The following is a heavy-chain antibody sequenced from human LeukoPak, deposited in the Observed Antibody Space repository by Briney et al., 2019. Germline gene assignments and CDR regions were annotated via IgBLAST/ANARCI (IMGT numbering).Heavy chain of an antibody. CDR3: ARRGRLAMVPRRYFDY. J-gene: IGHJ4*02. Sequence: SETLSLTCTVSAGSISSGDYYWSWIRQPPGKGLEWIGYIYYSGSTYYNPSLKSRVTISVDTSKNQFSLKLSSVTAADTAVYYCARRGRLAMVPRRYFDYWGQGTLVTVSS. D-gene: IGHD5-18*01. V-gene: IGHV4-30-4*01. CDR2: IYYSGST. CDR1: AGSISSGDYY.